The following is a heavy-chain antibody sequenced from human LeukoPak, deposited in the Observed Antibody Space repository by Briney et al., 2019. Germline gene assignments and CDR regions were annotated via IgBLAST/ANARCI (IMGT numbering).Heavy chain of an antibody. D-gene: IGHD3-22*01. CDR1: GGSISSSSYY. CDR3: ARVVQSTDSSGFYLPEYFQH. CDR2: IYYSGST. J-gene: IGHJ1*01. V-gene: IGHV4-39*01. Sequence: SETLSLTCTVSGGSISSSSYYWGWIRQPPGKGLEWIGSIYYSGSTYYNPSLKSRVTISVDTSKNQFSLKLSPVTAADTAVYYCARVVQSTDSSGFYLPEYFQHWGQGTLVTVSS.